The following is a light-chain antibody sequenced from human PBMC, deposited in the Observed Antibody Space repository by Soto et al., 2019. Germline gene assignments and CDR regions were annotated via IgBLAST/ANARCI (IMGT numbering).Light chain of an antibody. V-gene: IGKV3-15*01. J-gene: IGKJ1*01. CDR2: GAS. CDR1: QSVSSN. CDR3: QQYNHWPWT. Sequence: EIVMTQSPATLSVSPGERGTLSCRASQSVSSNLAWYQQKPGQAPRLLIYGASTRATGIPARFSGSRSGTEFTLTISSLQSEDFADYYCQQYNHWPWTFGQGTKVEIK.